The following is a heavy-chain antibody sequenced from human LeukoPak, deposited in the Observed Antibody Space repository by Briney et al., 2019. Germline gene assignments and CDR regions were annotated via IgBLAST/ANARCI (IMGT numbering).Heavy chain of an antibody. CDR3: ARDEGFDP. CDR2: INSDGSST. Sequence: GGSLRLSCAASGFTFSSYWMHWVRQAPGKGLVWASRINSDGSSTSYADSVKGRFTISRDNAKNTLYLQMNSLRAEDTAVYYCARDEGFDPWGQGTLVTVSS. CDR1: GFTFSSYW. V-gene: IGHV3-74*01. J-gene: IGHJ5*02.